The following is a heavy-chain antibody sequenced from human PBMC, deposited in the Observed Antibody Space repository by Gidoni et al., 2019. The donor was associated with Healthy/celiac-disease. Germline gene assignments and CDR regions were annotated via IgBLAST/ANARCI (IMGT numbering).Heavy chain of an antibody. V-gene: IGHV4-59*01. D-gene: IGHD6-25*01. CDR2: IYYSGST. CDR1: GGSISSYY. CDR3: AREDRLLNYFDY. J-gene: IGHJ4*02. Sequence: QVQLQESGPGLVKPSETLSLTCTVSGGSISSYYWSWIRQPPGKGLEWIGYIYYSGSTNYNPSLKSRVTISVDTSKNQFSLKLSSVTAADTAVYYCAREDRLLNYFDYWGQGTLVTVSS.